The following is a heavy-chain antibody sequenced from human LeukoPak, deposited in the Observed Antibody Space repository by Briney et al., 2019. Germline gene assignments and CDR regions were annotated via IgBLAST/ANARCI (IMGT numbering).Heavy chain of an antibody. D-gene: IGHD4-17*01. Sequence: SVKVSCKASGGTFSSYAISWVRQAPGQGLEWMGGIIPIFGTANYAQEFQGRVTITADESTSTAYMELSSLRSEDTAVYYCARSESPDYGDYFDYWGQGTLVTVSS. CDR3: ARSESPDYGDYFDY. V-gene: IGHV1-69*13. CDR1: GGTFSSYA. CDR2: IIPIFGTA. J-gene: IGHJ4*02.